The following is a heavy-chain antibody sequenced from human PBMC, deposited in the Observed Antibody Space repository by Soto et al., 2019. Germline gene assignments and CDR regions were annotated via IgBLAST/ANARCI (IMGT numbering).Heavy chain of an antibody. D-gene: IGHD2-21*01. J-gene: IGHJ3*02. CDR3: ASGVEGNNIVGRFWI. CDR1: GFTFSSYA. CDR2: ISYDGSNK. V-gene: IGHV3-30-3*01. Sequence: QVQLVESGGGVVQPGRSLRLSCAASGFTFSSYAMHWVRQAPGKGLEWVAVISYDGSNKYYADSVKGRFTISRDKSKNTLDRQMNSLRAEETAVYYCASGVEGNNIVGRFWIWGQGTMVTVSS.